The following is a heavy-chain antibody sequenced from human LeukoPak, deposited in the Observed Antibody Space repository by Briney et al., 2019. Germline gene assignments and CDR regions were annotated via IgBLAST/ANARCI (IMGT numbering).Heavy chain of an antibody. CDR1: GGSINNYF. V-gene: IGHV4-59*08. CDR3: ARYYNDFGDYLDY. J-gene: IGHJ4*02. CDR2: IYYSGST. D-gene: IGHD4-17*01. Sequence: SETLFLTCTVSGGSINNYFWGWIRQPPGKGLEWIGYIYYSGSTNYNPSLKSRVTISVDTSKHQFSLKLSSVTAADTAVYYCARYYNDFGDYLDYWGQGTLVTVSS.